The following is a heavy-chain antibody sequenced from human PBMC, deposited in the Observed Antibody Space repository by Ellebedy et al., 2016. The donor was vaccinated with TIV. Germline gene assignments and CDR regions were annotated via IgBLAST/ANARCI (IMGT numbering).Heavy chain of an antibody. Sequence: ASVKVSCKGSHYTFSSYGLSWVRQAPGQGLEWMGWISAYNGTTTYAQKLQGRVTMTTDTSTSTAYMELRSLRSDDTAVYYCTRSNPYSAAELRGDFWGQGTLVSVSS. CDR3: TRSNPYSAAELRGDF. CDR2: ISAYNGTT. CDR1: HYTFSSYG. V-gene: IGHV1-18*01. D-gene: IGHD1-26*01. J-gene: IGHJ4*02.